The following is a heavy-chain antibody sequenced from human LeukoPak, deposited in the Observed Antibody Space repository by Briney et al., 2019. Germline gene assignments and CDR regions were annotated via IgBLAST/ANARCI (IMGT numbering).Heavy chain of an antibody. CDR1: GGTFSSYA. J-gene: IGHJ4*02. Sequence: GASVKVSCKASGGTFSSYAISWVRQASGQGLEWMGRIIPILGIANYAQKFQGRVTITADKSTSTAYMELSSLRSEDTAVYYCARLLGYCTNGVCPDIDYWGQGTLATVSS. D-gene: IGHD2-8*01. CDR3: ARLLGYCTNGVCPDIDY. V-gene: IGHV1-69*04. CDR2: IIPILGIA.